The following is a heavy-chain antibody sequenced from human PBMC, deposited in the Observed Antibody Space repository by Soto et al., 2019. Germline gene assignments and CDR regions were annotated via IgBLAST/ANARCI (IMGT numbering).Heavy chain of an antibody. Sequence: GESLKISCKASGYSFTSYWIGWVRQMPGKGLEWMGIIFPSDSDIRYSPSFQGQVTISVDKSISTAYLQWSSLKASDTAMYYCASGSYSYYWGQGTLVTVSS. CDR1: GYSFTSYW. D-gene: IGHD1-26*01. V-gene: IGHV5-51*01. J-gene: IGHJ4*02. CDR3: ASGSYSYY. CDR2: IFPSDSDI.